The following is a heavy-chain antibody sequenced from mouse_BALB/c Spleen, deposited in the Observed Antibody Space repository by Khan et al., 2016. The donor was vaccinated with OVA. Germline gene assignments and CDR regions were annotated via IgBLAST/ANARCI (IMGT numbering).Heavy chain of an antibody. CDR1: GYTFTTYW. CDR2: INPSTGYT. J-gene: IGHJ3*01. Sequence: QVQLQQSGAELAKPGASVKMSYKASGYTFTTYWMHWVKQRPGQGLDWIGYINPSTGYTEYNQKFKEQATLTADKSSSTAYMQLNSLTSEDSAVYYCARRGVYGIFAYWGQGTLVTVSA. V-gene: IGHV1-7*01. D-gene: IGHD2-1*01. CDR3: ARRGVYGIFAY.